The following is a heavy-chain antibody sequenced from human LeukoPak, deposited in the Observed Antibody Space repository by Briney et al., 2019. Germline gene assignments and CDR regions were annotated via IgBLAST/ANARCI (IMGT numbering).Heavy chain of an antibody. V-gene: IGHV3-23*01. CDR2: ISGSGGST. CDR3: AKPQYQLLYPYYYYGMDV. D-gene: IGHD2-2*02. J-gene: IGHJ6*02. Sequence: GGSLRLSCAASGFTVSSNYMSWVRQAPGKGLEWVSAISGSGGSTYYADSVKGRFTISRDNSKNTLYLQMNSLRAEDTAVYYCAKPQYQLLYPYYYYGMDVWGQGTTVAVSS. CDR1: GFTVSSNY.